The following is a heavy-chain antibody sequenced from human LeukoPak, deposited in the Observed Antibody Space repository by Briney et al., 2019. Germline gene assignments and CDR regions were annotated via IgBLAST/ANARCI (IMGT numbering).Heavy chain of an antibody. Sequence: QPGGSLRLSCAASGFIFSSYDINWVRQAPGEGLEWVAHIGRSGSIIYYADSVKGRFTVSRDNANNSVYLQMNSLRAEDTAVYYCARDPPDFGVDGWGQGTLVTVSS. D-gene: IGHD3-10*01. CDR3: ARDPPDFGVDG. CDR1: GFIFSSYD. CDR2: IGRSGSII. J-gene: IGHJ4*02. V-gene: IGHV3-48*03.